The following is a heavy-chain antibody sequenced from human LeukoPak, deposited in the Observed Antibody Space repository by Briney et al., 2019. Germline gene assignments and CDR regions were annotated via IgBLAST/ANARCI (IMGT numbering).Heavy chain of an antibody. J-gene: IGHJ5*02. CDR2: VSSYNGNT. CDR3: ARDQGLLLRGLRGWFDP. CDR1: GYTFTSYG. Sequence: ASVKVSCKASGYTFTSYGISWVRQAPGQELEWMVLVSSYNGNTNYAQKLQGRVTMTTDKSTSTAYMELRSLRSDDTGVYYCARDQGLLLRGLRGWFDPWGQGTLVTVSS. V-gene: IGHV1-18*04. D-gene: IGHD2-21*01.